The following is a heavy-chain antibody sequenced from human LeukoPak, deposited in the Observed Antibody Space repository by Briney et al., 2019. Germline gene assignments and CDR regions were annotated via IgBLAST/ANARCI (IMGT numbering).Heavy chain of an antibody. J-gene: IGHJ4*02. CDR1: GFTFSSYA. D-gene: IGHD4-17*01. Sequence: GGSLRLSCAASGFTFSSYAMHWVRQAPGKGLEWVAVISYDGSNKYYADSVKGRFTISRDNSKNTLYLQMNSLRAEDTAVYYCASRPDGAQGPFDFWGQGTLVTVSS. CDR3: ASRPDGAQGPFDF. CDR2: ISYDGSNK. V-gene: IGHV3-30*14.